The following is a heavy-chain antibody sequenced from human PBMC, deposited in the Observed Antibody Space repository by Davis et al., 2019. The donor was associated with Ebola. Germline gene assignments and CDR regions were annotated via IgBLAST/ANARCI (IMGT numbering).Heavy chain of an antibody. J-gene: IGHJ4*02. CDR1: QYSFTTYW. CDR2: IDPSDSYT. V-gene: IGHV5-10-1*01. CDR3: AKGGYEFDY. Sequence: GESLKISCKGSQYSFTTYWITWVRQMPGKGLEWMGRIDPSDSYTNYSPSFQGHVTISADKSISTAYLQWSSLKASDTAMYYCAKGGYEFDYWGQGTLVTVSS. D-gene: IGHD1-1*01.